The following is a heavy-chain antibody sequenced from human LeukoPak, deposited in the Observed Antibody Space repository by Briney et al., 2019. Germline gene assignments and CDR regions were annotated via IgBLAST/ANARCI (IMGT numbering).Heavy chain of an antibody. Sequence: GGSLRLSCAASGFTFSSYAMSWVRQAPGKGLEWVSYISSSGSTIYYADSVKGRFTVSRDNAKNSLYLQMNSLRAEDTAVYYCARDPGYCSTTSCYKFFDYWGQGTLVTVSS. J-gene: IGHJ4*02. V-gene: IGHV3-48*03. D-gene: IGHD2-2*02. CDR3: ARDPGYCSTTSCYKFFDY. CDR1: GFTFSSYA. CDR2: ISSSGSTI.